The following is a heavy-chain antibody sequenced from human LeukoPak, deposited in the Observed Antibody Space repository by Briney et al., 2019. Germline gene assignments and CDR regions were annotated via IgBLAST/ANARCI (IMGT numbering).Heavy chain of an antibody. CDR3: ARDSYYFGSGSDNTPYNWFDP. CDR2: TYNRSKWYS. V-gene: IGHV6-1*01. J-gene: IGHJ5*02. CDR1: GDNVSSNSAT. Sequence: SQTLSLTCAISGDNVSSNSATWRWIRQSPSRGLEWLGRTYNRSKWYSDYAVSVKGRITINPDTSKNQYSLKLSSVTAADTAMYYCARDSYYFGSGSDNTPYNWFDPWGQGTLVTVSS. D-gene: IGHD3-10*01.